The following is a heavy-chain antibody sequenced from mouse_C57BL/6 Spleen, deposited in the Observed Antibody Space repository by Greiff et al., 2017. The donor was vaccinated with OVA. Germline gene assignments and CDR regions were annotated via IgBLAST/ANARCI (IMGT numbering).Heavy chain of an antibody. D-gene: IGHD2-4*01. Sequence: QVQLQQPGAELVKPGASVKMSCKASGYTFTSYWITWVKQRPGQGLEWIGDIYPGSGSTNYNEKFKSKATLTVDTSSSTAYMQLSSLTSEDSAVYYGARDPLSTMIKRYFDYWGQGTTLTVSA. V-gene: IGHV1-55*01. J-gene: IGHJ2*01. CDR2: IYPGSGST. CDR3: ARDPLSTMIKRYFDY. CDR1: GYTFTSYW.